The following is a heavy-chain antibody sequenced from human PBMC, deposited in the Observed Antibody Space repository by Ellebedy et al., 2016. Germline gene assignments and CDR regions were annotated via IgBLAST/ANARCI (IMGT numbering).Heavy chain of an antibody. D-gene: IGHD3-22*01. J-gene: IGHJ4*02. Sequence: SETLSLTXTVSGGSISSSSYYWGWIRQPPGKGLEWIGSIYYSGSTYYNPSLKSRVTISVDTSKNQFSLKLSSVTAADTAVYYCARGVRRGMIVVARTYYFDYWGQGTLVTVSS. V-gene: IGHV4-39*07. CDR3: ARGVRRGMIVVARTYYFDY. CDR2: IYYSGST. CDR1: GGSISSSSYY.